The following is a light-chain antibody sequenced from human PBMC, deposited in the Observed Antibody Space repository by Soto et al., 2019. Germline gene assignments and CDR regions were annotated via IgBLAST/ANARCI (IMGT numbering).Light chain of an antibody. J-gene: IGLJ1*01. V-gene: IGLV2-14*03. CDR1: SSDVGNCNC. CDR2: DVT. Sequence: QPVLTQPASVSGSPGQSITISCTGTSSDVGNCNCVSWYQQHPGKAPKLLISDVTTRPSGVSNRFSGSKSGNTASLTISGLQAEDEADYYCSSYSTIATRVFGTGTKLTVL. CDR3: SSYSTIATRV.